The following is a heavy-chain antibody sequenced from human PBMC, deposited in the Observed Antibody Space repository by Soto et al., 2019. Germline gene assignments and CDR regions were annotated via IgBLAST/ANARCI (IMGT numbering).Heavy chain of an antibody. Sequence: LSLTCAVYGGSFSGYYWSWIRQPPGKGLEWIGEINHSGSTNYNPSLKSRVTISVDTSKNQFSLKLSSVTAADTAVYYCARGPRFYDFWSGYYYNWFDPWGQGTLVTVSS. CDR1: GGSFSGYY. J-gene: IGHJ5*02. V-gene: IGHV4-34*01. CDR3: ARGPRFYDFWSGYYYNWFDP. CDR2: INHSGST. D-gene: IGHD3-3*01.